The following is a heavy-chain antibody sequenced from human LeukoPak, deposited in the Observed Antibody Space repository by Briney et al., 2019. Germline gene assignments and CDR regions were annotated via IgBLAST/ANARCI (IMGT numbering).Heavy chain of an antibody. D-gene: IGHD6-19*01. V-gene: IGHV3-48*03. Sequence: GALLLSCAASGFPFSSYEMNWVRRARGKGLEWVSYISSGSTIYDEDSVKGRFTISRDIAKNSLYLQMNRLRAEDTAVYYCARESIAVAGGPFDYWGQGTLVTVSS. CDR1: GFPFSSYE. CDR2: ISSGSTI. J-gene: IGHJ4*02. CDR3: ARESIAVAGGPFDY.